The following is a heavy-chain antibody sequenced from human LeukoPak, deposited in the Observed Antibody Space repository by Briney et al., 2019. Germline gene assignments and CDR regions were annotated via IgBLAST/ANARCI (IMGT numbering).Heavy chain of an antibody. CDR1: GFTFSNYA. D-gene: IGHD3-10*01. Sequence: AGGSLRLSCAASGFTFSNYAMSWVRQAPGKGLEWVSAILGSGGSTYYADSVKGRFTISRDNSKNTLYLQMNSLRAEDTAVYYCAKGGRSGSLMFDYWGQGTLVTVSS. V-gene: IGHV3-23*01. CDR3: AKGGRSGSLMFDY. CDR2: ILGSGGST. J-gene: IGHJ4*02.